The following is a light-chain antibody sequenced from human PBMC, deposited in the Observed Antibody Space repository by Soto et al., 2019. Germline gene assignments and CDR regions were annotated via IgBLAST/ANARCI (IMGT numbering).Light chain of an antibody. J-gene: IGLJ2*01. Sequence: QSVLTQPPSASGTPGQRVTISCSGSSSNIGSNYVYWYQQLPGTAPKLLISRNNQRPSGVPDRFSGSKSGTSASLAISGLRSEDEADYYCAAWDDSLSGQVVFGGGTQLTVL. CDR3: AAWDDSLSGQVV. V-gene: IGLV1-47*01. CDR2: RNN. CDR1: SSNIGSNY.